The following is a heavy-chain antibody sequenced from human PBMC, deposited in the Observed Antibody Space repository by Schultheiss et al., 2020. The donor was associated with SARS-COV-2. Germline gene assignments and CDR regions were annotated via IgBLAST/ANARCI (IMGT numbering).Heavy chain of an antibody. V-gene: IGHV4-34*01. Sequence: SETLSLTCAVYGGSFSGYYWSWIRQPPGKGLEWIGEINHSGSTNYNPSLKSRVTISVDTSKNQFSLKLSSVTAADTAVYYCARGVPYGDYFYYYYYGMDVWGQGTTVTVSS. CDR1: GGSFSGYY. J-gene: IGHJ6*02. D-gene: IGHD4-17*01. CDR2: INHSGST. CDR3: ARGVPYGDYFYYYYYGMDV.